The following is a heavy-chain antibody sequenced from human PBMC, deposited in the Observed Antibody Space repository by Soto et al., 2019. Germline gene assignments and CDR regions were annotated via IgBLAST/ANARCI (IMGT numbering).Heavy chain of an antibody. CDR2: ISWDGGST. V-gene: IGHV3-43*01. D-gene: IGHD3-3*01. CDR3: ARASPLPQNDFWRGTVAPDAFDI. Sequence: GGSLRLSCAASGFTFDDYTMHWVRQAPGKGLEWVSLISWDGGSTYYADSVKGRFTISRDNSKNSLYLQMNSLRTEDTALYYCARASPLPQNDFWRGTVAPDAFDIWGKGTRVTVSS. J-gene: IGHJ3*02. CDR1: GFTFDDYT.